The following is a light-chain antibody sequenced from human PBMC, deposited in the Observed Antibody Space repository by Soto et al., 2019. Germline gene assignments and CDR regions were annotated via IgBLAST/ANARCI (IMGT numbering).Light chain of an antibody. CDR1: SGYSSYA. Sequence: QAVVTQSPSASASLGASVKLTCTLSSGYSSYAIAWHQQQPEKGPRYLMKLNSDGSHSKGDGIPDRFSGSISGAERYLTISSPQSEDEADYYCQTWGTGIAVFGGGTQLTVL. V-gene: IGLV4-69*01. CDR3: QTWGTGIAV. CDR2: LNSDGSH. J-gene: IGLJ7*01.